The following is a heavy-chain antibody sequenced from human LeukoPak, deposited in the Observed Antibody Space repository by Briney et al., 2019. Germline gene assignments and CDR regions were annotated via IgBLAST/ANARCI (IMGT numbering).Heavy chain of an antibody. CDR1: GFTFSSYA. V-gene: IGHV3-23*01. J-gene: IGHJ3*02. Sequence: GGSLRLSCAASGFTFSSYAMSWVRQAPGKGLEWVSAVSGSGDNTYYADSVKGRFTISTDNAKNSLYLQMNSLRAEDTAVYYCARDSGDGYYDSSGYGDAFDIWGQGTMVTVSS. CDR3: ARDSGDGYYDSSGYGDAFDI. D-gene: IGHD3-22*01. CDR2: VSGSGDNT.